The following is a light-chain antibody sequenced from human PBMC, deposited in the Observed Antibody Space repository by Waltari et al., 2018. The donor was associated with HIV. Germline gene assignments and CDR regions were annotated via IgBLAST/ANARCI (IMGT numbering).Light chain of an antibody. CDR2: RAS. CDR3: QQYNTYSQT. J-gene: IGKJ1*01. Sequence: DVQMTQSPSTLSASVGDTVTITCRASQSISTWLAWYQQKPGKAPKLLIYRASSLQSGVPSRFSGSGSETEFTLTINSLQPDDFATYYYQQYNTYSQTFGQGTKVDIK. CDR1: QSISTW. V-gene: IGKV1-5*03.